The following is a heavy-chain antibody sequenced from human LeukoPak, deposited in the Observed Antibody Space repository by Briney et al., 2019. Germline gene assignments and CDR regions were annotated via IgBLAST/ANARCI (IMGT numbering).Heavy chain of an antibody. CDR1: GFTFSSNS. Sequence: GGSLRLSCAASGFTFSSNSMNWVRQAPGKGPEWVSYISSSSSTIYYADSVKGRCTISRDNAKNSLYLQMNSLRAEDTAVYYCARSYCSGGTCYNYYYYYMDVWGKGTTVTVSS. CDR2: ISSSSSTI. J-gene: IGHJ6*03. CDR3: ARSYCSGGTCYNYYYYYMDV. D-gene: IGHD2-15*01. V-gene: IGHV3-48*04.